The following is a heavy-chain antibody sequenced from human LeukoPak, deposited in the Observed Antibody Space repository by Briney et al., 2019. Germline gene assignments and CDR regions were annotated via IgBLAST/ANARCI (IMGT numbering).Heavy chain of an antibody. Sequence: SETLSLTCTVSGGSISSYYWSWIRQPAGKGLEWIGRIYTSGSTNYNPSLNSRVTMSVDTSKDQFSLKLSSVTAADTAVYYCASLPRGYSYGYGDAFDIWGQGTMVTVSS. D-gene: IGHD5-18*01. J-gene: IGHJ3*02. CDR2: IYTSGST. CDR1: GGSISSYY. V-gene: IGHV4-4*07. CDR3: ASLPRGYSYGYGDAFDI.